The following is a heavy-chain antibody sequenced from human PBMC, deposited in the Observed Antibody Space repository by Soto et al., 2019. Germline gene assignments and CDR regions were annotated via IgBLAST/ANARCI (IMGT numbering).Heavy chain of an antibody. CDR1: GFIFSSYG. J-gene: IGHJ3*02. D-gene: IGHD6-19*01. V-gene: IGHV3-30*03. CDR3: ATIAVPPAFDI. CDR2: MSFDGSIK. Sequence: GGPLRLPCAASGFIFSSYGMNWVRQAPGKGLEWVAVMSFDGSIKYYADSVKGRFTISRDNSKNTLYLQMNSLRAEDTAVYYCATIAVPPAFDIWGQGTMVTVSS.